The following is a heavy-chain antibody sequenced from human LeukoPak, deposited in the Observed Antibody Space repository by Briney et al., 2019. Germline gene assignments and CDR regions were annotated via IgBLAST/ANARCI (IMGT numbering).Heavy chain of an antibody. CDR2: ISSSGSTI. V-gene: IGHV3-11*04. CDR3: ATYTHWVAGDV. D-gene: IGHD3-16*01. J-gene: IGHJ6*02. CDR1: GFTFSDYY. Sequence: GSLRLSCAASGFTFSDYYMSWIRQAPGKGLEWVSYISSSGSTIYYADSVKGRFTISRDNARNSLYLQMSSLRPEDTAVYYCATYTHWVAGDVWGQGTTVTVSS.